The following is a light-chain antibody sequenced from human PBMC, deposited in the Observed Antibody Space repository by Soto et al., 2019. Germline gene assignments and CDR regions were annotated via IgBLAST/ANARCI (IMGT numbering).Light chain of an antibody. CDR1: SANIGADYD. J-gene: IGLJ1*01. V-gene: IGLV1-40*01. CDR2: GNS. CDR3: YFYVSSLSPTYV. Sequence: QSALTKPPEVSGAPGQRVTISCTGSSANIGADYDVHWYRQLPGAAPKLLITGNSYRPSGVPDRFSGSKSGTSAYLAITGVQAEDEADYYCYFYVSSLSPTYVFRNRTKV.